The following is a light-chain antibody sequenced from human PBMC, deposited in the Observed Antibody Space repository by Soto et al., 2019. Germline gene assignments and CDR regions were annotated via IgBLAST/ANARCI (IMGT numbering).Light chain of an antibody. Sequence: EIVMTQSPATLSVSPGERVALSCRASQSVSSNLAWYQQKPGQAPRLLIYGASTRPTDIPATFSGSGSGTEFTLTIRSLQSEDFAVYYCHQYSNWPYTFGQGTKLEIE. CDR2: GAS. CDR1: QSVSSN. J-gene: IGKJ2*01. CDR3: HQYSNWPYT. V-gene: IGKV3-15*01.